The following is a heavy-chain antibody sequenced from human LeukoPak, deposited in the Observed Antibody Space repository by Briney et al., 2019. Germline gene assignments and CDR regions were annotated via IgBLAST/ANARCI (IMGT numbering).Heavy chain of an antibody. CDR3: ASTYYDFWSGYHGVNWFDP. CDR1: GGSFSGYY. Sequence: SETPSLTCAVYGGSFSGYYWSWIRQPPGKGLEWIGEINHSGSTNYNPSLKSRVTISVDTSKNQFSLKLSSVTAADTAVYYCASTYYDFWSGYHGVNWFDPWGQGTLVTVSS. V-gene: IGHV4-34*01. J-gene: IGHJ5*02. CDR2: INHSGST. D-gene: IGHD3-3*01.